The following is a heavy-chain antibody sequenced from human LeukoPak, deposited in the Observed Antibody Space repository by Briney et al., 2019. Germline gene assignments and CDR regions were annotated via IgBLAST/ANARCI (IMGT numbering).Heavy chain of an antibody. D-gene: IGHD2-15*01. Sequence: PSETLSLTCTVSGGSITTGNYYWSWIRQPAGRGLEWIGRVYTTGSTNYNPSLESRATMSIDTSKNQFSLRLISVTAADTAVYYCARVVRDCSGGSCYRLLDYWGQGTLVTVSS. CDR2: VYTTGST. J-gene: IGHJ4*02. CDR1: GGSITTGNYY. CDR3: ARVVRDCSGGSCYRLLDY. V-gene: IGHV4-61*02.